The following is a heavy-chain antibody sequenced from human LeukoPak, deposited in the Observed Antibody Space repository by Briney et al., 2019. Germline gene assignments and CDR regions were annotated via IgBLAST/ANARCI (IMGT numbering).Heavy chain of an antibody. CDR1: GFAFISTS. Sequence: PGGSLRLSCAASGFAFISTSIHWVRQAPGKGLEWLSYSSTVTGNIYYADSVKGRFTISRDNAKNSLYLQMNSLRAEDTAVYYCAREYTAMVLWRRGYMDVWGKGTTVTVSS. CDR2: SSTVTGNI. D-gene: IGHD5-18*01. V-gene: IGHV3-48*04. CDR3: AREYTAMVLWRRGYMDV. J-gene: IGHJ6*03.